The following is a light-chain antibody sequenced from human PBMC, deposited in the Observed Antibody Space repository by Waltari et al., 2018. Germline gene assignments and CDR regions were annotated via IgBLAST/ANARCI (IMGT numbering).Light chain of an antibody. CDR2: GAS. J-gene: IGKJ2*01. Sequence: EIVLTQSPGTLSLSPGGRATLPCRASQSVSSSFLAWYQQKPGQAPRPLIYGASSRATGIPDRFSGSGSGTDFTLTISRLEPEDFAVYYCQQYGSSPYTCGQGTKLEIK. V-gene: IGKV3-20*01. CDR1: QSVSSSF. CDR3: QQYGSSPYT.